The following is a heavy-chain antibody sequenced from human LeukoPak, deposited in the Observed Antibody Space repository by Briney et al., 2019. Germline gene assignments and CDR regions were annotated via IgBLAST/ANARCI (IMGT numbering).Heavy chain of an antibody. V-gene: IGHV5-51*01. CDR1: GSSFTNYW. CDR2: IYPDDSNP. J-gene: IGHJ6*02. Sequence: PGESLKISCKGSGSSFTNYWSGWVRQMPGKGLEWLGIIYPDDSNPRYSPSFQGQVTISADKSISTAYLQWSSLKASDTAMYYCARQTPNHYGMDVWGQGTTVTVSS. CDR3: ARQTPNHYGMDV.